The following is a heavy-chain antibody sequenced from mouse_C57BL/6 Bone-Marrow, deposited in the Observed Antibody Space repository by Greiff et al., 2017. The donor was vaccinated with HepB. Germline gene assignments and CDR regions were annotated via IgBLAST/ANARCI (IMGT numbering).Heavy chain of an antibody. D-gene: IGHD2-1*01. J-gene: IGHJ3*01. V-gene: IGHV14-4*01. Sequence: EVKLVESGAELVRPGASVKLSCTASGFNIKDDYMHWVKQRPEQGLEWIGWIDPENGDTEYASKFQGKATITADTSSNTAYLQLSSLTSEDTAVYYCTGYLLFAYWGQGTLVTVSA. CDR2: IDPENGDT. CDR3: TGYLLFAY. CDR1: GFNIKDDY.